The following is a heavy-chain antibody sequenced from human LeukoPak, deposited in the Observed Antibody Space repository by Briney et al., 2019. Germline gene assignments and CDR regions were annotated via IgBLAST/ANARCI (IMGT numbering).Heavy chain of an antibody. J-gene: IGHJ4*02. CDR1: GGSISSYY. CDR3: AKDTPLFPYGSGSYWNS. CDR2: IYYSGST. V-gene: IGHV4-59*01. D-gene: IGHD3-10*01. Sequence: SETLSLTCTVSGGSISSYYWSWIRQPPGKGLEWIGYIYYSGSTNYNPSLKSRVTISVDTSKNQFSLKLSSVTAADTAVYYCAKDTPLFPYGSGSYWNSWGQGTLVTVSS.